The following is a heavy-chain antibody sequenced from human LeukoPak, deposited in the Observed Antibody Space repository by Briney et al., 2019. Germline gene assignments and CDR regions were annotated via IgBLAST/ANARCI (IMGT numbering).Heavy chain of an antibody. CDR1: GFTFSSYS. V-gene: IGHV3-48*04. CDR2: ISSSSSTI. J-gene: IGHJ4*02. Sequence: PGGSLRLSCAASGFTFSSYSMNWVRQAPGKGLEWVSYISSSSSTICYADSVKGRFTISRDNAKNSLYLQMNSLRAEDTAVYYCARDLGVVPAAIDYWGQGTLVTVSS. D-gene: IGHD2-2*02. CDR3: ARDLGVVPAAIDY.